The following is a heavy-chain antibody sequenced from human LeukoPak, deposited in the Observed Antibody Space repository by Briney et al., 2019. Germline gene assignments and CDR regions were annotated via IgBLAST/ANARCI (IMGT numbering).Heavy chain of an antibody. CDR2: IYCSGST. CDR3: ARDGTADYDFWSGYYPSFYFDY. V-gene: IGHV4-59*01. J-gene: IGHJ4*02. Sequence: SETLSLTCTVSGGSISSYYWSWIRQPPGKGLEWIGYIYCSGSTNYNPSLKSRVTISVDTSKNQFSLKLSSVTAADTAVYYCARDGTADYDFWSGYYPSFYFDYWGQGTLVTVSS. D-gene: IGHD3-3*01. CDR1: GGSISSYY.